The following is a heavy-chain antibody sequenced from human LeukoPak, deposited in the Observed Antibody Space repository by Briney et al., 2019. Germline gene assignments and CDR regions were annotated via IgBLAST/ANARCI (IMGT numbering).Heavy chain of an antibody. Sequence: ASVKVSCKAFGYTFTSNYMHWVRQAPGQGPEWMGVISPSGGSTTYAQKFQGRVTITADESTGTAYMELSSLRSEDTAVYYCARVVTPRYCSTTNCYWKGWFDPWGQGTLVTVSS. V-gene: IGHV1-46*01. J-gene: IGHJ5*02. CDR2: ISPSGGST. CDR1: GYTFTSNY. CDR3: ARVVTPRYCSTTNCYWKGWFDP. D-gene: IGHD2-2*01.